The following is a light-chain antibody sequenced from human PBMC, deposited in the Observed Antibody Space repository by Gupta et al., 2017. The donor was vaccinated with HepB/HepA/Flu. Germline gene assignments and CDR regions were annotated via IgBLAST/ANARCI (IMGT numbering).Light chain of an antibody. CDR2: GAS. V-gene: IGKV3-20*01. CDR1: QSVSSSY. CDR3: QQDRSSPFT. J-gene: IGKJ3*01. Sequence: ILLTQSPGTLSLSPGERATLSCRASQSVSSSYLAWYQQKPGQAPRLLIYGASSRATGIPDRFSGSGSGTDFTLTISRLEPEDFAVYYCQQDRSSPFTFGHGTNVDIK.